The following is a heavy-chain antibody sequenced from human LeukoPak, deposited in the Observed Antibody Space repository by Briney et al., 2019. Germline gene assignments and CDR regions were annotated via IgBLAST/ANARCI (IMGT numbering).Heavy chain of an antibody. V-gene: IGHV3-30-3*02. Sequence: GGSLRLSCAASGFTFSSYAMHWVRQAPGKGLEWVAVISYDGSNKYYADSVKGRFTISRDNSKNTLYLQMNSLRAEDTAVYYCAKRAVYYYDTFDYWGQGTLVTVSS. CDR1: GFTFSSYA. D-gene: IGHD3-22*01. CDR3: AKRAVYYYDTFDY. J-gene: IGHJ4*02. CDR2: ISYDGSNK.